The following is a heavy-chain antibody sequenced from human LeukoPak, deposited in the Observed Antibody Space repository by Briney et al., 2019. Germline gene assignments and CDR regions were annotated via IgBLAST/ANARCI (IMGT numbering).Heavy chain of an antibody. Sequence: PGGSLRLSCAASGFTFSSYAMSWVRQAPGNGLEWVSAISGSGGSTYYADSVKGRFTISRDNSKNTLYLQMNSLRAEDTAVYYCAKDLDCSSTSCYPDYWGQGTLVTVSS. CDR2: ISGSGGST. CDR3: AKDLDCSSTSCYPDY. D-gene: IGHD2-2*01. CDR1: GFTFSSYA. J-gene: IGHJ4*02. V-gene: IGHV3-23*01.